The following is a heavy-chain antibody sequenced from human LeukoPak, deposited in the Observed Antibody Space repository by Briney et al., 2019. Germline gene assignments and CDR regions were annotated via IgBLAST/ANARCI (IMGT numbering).Heavy chain of an antibody. V-gene: IGHV1-69*05. CDR1: GGTFSSYA. J-gene: IGHJ4*02. CDR2: IIPIFGTA. Sequence: GASVKVSCKASGGTFSSYAISWVRQAPGQGLEWMGGIIPIFGTANYAQKFQGRVTIARDTSASTAYMELSSLGSEDTAVYYCARDRGGTGDFDYWGQGTLVTVSS. D-gene: IGHD1-1*01. CDR3: ARDRGGTGDFDY.